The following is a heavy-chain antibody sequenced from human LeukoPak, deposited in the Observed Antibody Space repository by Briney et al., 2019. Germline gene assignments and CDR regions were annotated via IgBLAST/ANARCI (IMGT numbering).Heavy chain of an antibody. Sequence: SETLSLTCTVSGSSISSYYWSWIRQPPGKGLEWIGYIYYSGSTNYNPSLKSRVTISVDTSKNQFSLKLSSVTAADTAVYYCARSYYYYYMDVWGKGTTVTVSS. CDR2: IYYSGST. V-gene: IGHV4-59*01. CDR1: GSSISSYY. CDR3: ARSYYYYYMDV. J-gene: IGHJ6*03.